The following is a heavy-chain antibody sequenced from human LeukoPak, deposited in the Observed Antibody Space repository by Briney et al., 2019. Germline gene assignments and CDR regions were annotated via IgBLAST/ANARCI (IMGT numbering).Heavy chain of an antibody. J-gene: IGHJ4*02. CDR2: VYYSDNTYSDNS. V-gene: IGHV4-30-4*08. CDR3: VRGRRGLRDFDY. CDR1: GGSISSSSYY. Sequence: PSETLSLTCTVSGGSISSSSYYWGWIRQPPGKGLEWIGYVYYSDNTYSDNSYYNPSLKSRATISVDTSKKQFALKLRSVTAADTAVYYCVRGRRGLRDFDYWGQGTLVTVSS.